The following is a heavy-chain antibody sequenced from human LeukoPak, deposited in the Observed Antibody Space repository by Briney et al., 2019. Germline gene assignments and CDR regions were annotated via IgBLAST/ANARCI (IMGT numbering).Heavy chain of an antibody. J-gene: IGHJ4*02. CDR3: AKSLTHYYDSSGYSISTDY. D-gene: IGHD3-22*01. V-gene: IGHV3-23*01. Sequence: GGSLRLSCAASGFTLSSNSMNWVRQAPGKGLEWVSAISGSGGSTYYADSVKGRFTISRDNSKNTLYLQMNSLRAEDTAVYYCAKSLTHYYDSSGYSISTDYWGLGTLVTVSS. CDR2: ISGSGGST. CDR1: GFTLSSNS.